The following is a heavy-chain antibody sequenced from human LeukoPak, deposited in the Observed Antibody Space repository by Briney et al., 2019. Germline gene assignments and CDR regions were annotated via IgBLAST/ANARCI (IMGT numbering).Heavy chain of an antibody. CDR1: GFTFSSHG. D-gene: IGHD2-15*01. J-gene: IGHJ4*02. CDR3: ARGCSGGSCYDY. V-gene: IGHV3-33*01. Sequence: GRSLRLSCAASGFTFSSHGMHWVRQAPGKGLEWVAVIWYDGSNKYYADSVKGRFTISRDNSKNTLYLQMNSLRAEDTAVYYCARGCSGGSCYDYWGQGTLVTVSS. CDR2: IWYDGSNK.